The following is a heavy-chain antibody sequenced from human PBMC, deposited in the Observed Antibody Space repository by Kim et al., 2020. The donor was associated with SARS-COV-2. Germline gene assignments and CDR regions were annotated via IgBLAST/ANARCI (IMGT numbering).Heavy chain of an antibody. CDR2: STI. V-gene: IGHV3-48*02. D-gene: IGHD4-4*01. J-gene: IGHJ4*02. CDR3: ASAQSDY. Sequence: STITYADAVKGRFTISRDNAKTSLYLQMNSLRDEDTAVYYCASAQSDYWGQGTLVTVSS.